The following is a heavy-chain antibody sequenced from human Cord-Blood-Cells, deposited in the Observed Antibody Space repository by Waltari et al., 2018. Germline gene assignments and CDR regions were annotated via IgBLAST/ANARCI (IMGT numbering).Heavy chain of an antibody. D-gene: IGHD3-3*01. CDR3: ARHQTVDLTNFDL. CDR1: GGSISSSRYS. V-gene: IGHV4-39*01. CDR2: IYYSEST. J-gene: IGHJ2*01. Sequence: QLQLQESGPGLVKPSETLSLTCTVSGGSISSSRYSWGWIRQPQGKGLERIGSIYYSESTYCNPSLEGRVTISVATSKNQFSLKLRSVPAADTAVHYCARHQTVDLTNFDLWGRGTLVTVSS.